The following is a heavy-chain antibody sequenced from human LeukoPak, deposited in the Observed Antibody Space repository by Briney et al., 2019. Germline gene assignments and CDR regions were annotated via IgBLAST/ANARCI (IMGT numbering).Heavy chain of an antibody. CDR1: GFSFNNYA. CDR3: AKDPRPDTDLNFDF. J-gene: IGHJ4*02. D-gene: IGHD6-6*01. Sequence: GGSLRLSCAASGFSFNNYAMSWVRQAPGKGLEWVSTVNGDSKYIYYAASVKGRFTISRDNSKNTLYLQMNSLRVEDTAVYFCAKDPRPDTDLNFDFWGQGTLVTVSS. V-gene: IGHV3-23*01. CDR2: VNGDSKYI.